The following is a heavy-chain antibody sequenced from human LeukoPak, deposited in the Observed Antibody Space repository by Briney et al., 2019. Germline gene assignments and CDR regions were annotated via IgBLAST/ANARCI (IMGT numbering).Heavy chain of an antibody. J-gene: IGHJ5*02. CDR2: IYTSGST. Sequence: SETLSLTCTVSGGSISSYYWSWIRQPPGKGLEWIGYIYTSGSTNYNPSLKSRVTISVDTSKNQFSLKLSSVTAADTAVYYCASLSPSYDFWSGYYTGWFDPWGQGTLVAVSS. CDR3: ASLSPSYDFWSGYYTGWFDP. D-gene: IGHD3-3*01. CDR1: GGSISSYY. V-gene: IGHV4-4*09.